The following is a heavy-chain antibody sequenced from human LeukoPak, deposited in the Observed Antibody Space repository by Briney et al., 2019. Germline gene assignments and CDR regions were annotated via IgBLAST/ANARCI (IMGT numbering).Heavy chain of an antibody. V-gene: IGHV4-4*07. CDR3: ARGGGGIQLWSNYYYYYMDV. CDR1: GASISSYY. CDR2: IYTSGST. D-gene: IGHD5-18*01. J-gene: IGHJ6*03. Sequence: PSETLSLTCTVSGASISSYYWSWIRQPAGKGLEWIGRIYTSGSTNYNPSLKSRVTISVDTSKNQFSLKLSSVTAADTAVYYCARGGGGIQLWSNYYYYYMDVWGKGTTVTVSS.